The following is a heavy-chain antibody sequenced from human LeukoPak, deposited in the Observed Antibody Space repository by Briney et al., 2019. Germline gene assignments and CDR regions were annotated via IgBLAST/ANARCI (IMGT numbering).Heavy chain of an antibody. Sequence: GGSLRLSCAASGFTFSSYAMHWVRQAPGKGLERVAVISYDGSNKYYADSVKGRFTISRDNSKNTLYLQMNSLRAEDTAVYYCAREGEFTVESYYYYYMDVWGKGTTVTVSS. V-gene: IGHV3-30*01. J-gene: IGHJ6*03. CDR2: ISYDGSNK. D-gene: IGHD4-23*01. CDR1: GFTFSSYA. CDR3: AREGEFTVESYYYYYMDV.